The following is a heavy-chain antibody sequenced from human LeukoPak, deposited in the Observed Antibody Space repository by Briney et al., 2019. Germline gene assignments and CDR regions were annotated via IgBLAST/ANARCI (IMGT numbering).Heavy chain of an antibody. CDR3: ARGRIAARRASQYFQH. CDR1: GYSFTGHY. CDR2: INPNSGGT. V-gene: IGHV1-2*02. J-gene: IGHJ1*01. Sequence: GASVKVSCKTSGYSFTGHYMHWVRQAPGQGLEWMGWINPNSGGTNYAQKFQGRVTMTRDTSISTAYMELSSLRSDDTALYYCARGRIAARRASQYFQHWGQGTLVTVSS. D-gene: IGHD6-6*01.